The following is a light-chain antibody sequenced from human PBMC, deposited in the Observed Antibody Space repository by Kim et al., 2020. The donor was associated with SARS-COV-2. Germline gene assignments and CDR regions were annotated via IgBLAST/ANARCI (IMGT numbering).Light chain of an antibody. J-gene: IGLJ2*01. Sequence: GQRVTISGTGSSSNIGADYDEHWYQQLPGTAPKRLIYGNSDRPSGVPDRFSGSKSGTSASLAITGLQAEDEADYYCQSYDSSHVVFGGGTKLTVL. CDR3: QSYDSSHVV. V-gene: IGLV1-40*01. CDR1: SSNIGADYD. CDR2: GNS.